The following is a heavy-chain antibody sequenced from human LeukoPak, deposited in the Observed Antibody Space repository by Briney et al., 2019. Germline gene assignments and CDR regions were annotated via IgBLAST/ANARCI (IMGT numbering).Heavy chain of an antibody. D-gene: IGHD6-19*01. Sequence: PGGSLRLSCAASGFTFSSYAMHWVRQAPGKGLEWVAVISYDGSNKYYADSVKGRFTISRDNSKNTLYLQVNSLRAEDTAVYYCARGIIVFSSGWSEIAEYFQHWGQGTLVTVSS. CDR1: GFTFSSYA. CDR2: ISYDGSNK. CDR3: ARGIIVFSSGWSEIAEYFQH. V-gene: IGHV3-30*04. J-gene: IGHJ1*01.